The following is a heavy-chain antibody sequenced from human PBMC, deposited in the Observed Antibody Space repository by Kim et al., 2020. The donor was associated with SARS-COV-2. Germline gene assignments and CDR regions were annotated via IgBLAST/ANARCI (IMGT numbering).Heavy chain of an antibody. CDR3: ARYMVRGVIEYRNYGMDV. D-gene: IGHD3-10*01. CDR2: IYPGDSDT. J-gene: IGHJ6*02. CDR1: GYSVTSYW. V-gene: IGHV5-51*01. Sequence: GESLKISCKGSGYSVTSYWIGWVRQMPGKGLEWMGIIYPGDSDTRYSPSFQGQVTISADKSISTAYLQWSSLKASDTAMYYCARYMVRGVIEYRNYGMDVWGQATTVTVPS.